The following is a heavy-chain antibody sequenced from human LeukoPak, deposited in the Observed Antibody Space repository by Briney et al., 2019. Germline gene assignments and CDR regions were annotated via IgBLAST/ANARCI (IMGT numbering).Heavy chain of an antibody. CDR1: GFTFSSYS. V-gene: IGHV3-21*04. CDR3: AKLRLIAAAGTPPDY. CDR2: ISSSSSYI. Sequence: GGSLRLSCAASGFTFSSYSMNWVRQAPGKGLEWVSSISSSSSYIYYADSVKGRFTISRDNAKNSLYLQMNSLRAEDTAVYYCAKLRLIAAAGTPPDYWGQGTLVTVSS. D-gene: IGHD6-13*01. J-gene: IGHJ4*02.